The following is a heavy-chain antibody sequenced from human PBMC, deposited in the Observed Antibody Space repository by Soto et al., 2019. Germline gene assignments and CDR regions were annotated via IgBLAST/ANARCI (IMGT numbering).Heavy chain of an antibody. CDR1: NGSFMGYY. V-gene: IGHV4-34*01. D-gene: IGHD3-3*01. Sequence: QVQLHQWGAGLLKPSEILSLTCAVYNGSFMGYYWTWVRQPPGKGLEWIGEINHIGSPNYNPSLKSRVAISIDTSKQQFSLRLNSLTAADTDVYYCASLSGGRFLDKGDYWGQGIQVTVSS. CDR3: ASLSGGRFLDKGDY. J-gene: IGHJ4*02. CDR2: INHIGSP.